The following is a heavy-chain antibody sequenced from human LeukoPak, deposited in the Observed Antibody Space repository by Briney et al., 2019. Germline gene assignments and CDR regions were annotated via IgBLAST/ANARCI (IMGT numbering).Heavy chain of an antibody. J-gene: IGHJ4*02. V-gene: IGHV3-23*01. CDR3: ANDYRSGSFHDF. CDR1: GVTFSSYA. CDR2: ISRRDDYT. Sequence: PGGSPRLSCAASGVTFSSYATSWVRQAPGKGLEWVSVISRRDDYTYYADSVKGRFTISRDNSKNTLYLQMNTLRAEDTAVYYCANDYRSGSFHDFWGQGTLVTVSS. D-gene: IGHD3-10*01.